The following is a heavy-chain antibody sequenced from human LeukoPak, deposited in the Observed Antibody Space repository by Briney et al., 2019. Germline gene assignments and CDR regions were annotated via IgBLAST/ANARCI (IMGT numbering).Heavy chain of an antibody. J-gene: IGHJ4*02. CDR2: INAGNGNT. D-gene: IGHD4-17*01. V-gene: IGHV1-3*01. CDR3: ASDYGDSGGLDY. Sequence: ASVKVSCKASGYTFTSYAMHWVRQAPGQRLEWMGWINAGNGNTKYSQKFQGRVTITRDTSASTAYMELSSLRSEDTAVYYCASDYGDSGGLDYWGQGTLVTVSS. CDR1: GYTFTSYA.